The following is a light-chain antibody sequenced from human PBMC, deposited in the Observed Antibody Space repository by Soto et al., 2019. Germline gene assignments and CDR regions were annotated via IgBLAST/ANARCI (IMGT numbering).Light chain of an antibody. V-gene: IGKV1-33*01. Sequence: DIQMTQSPSSLSASVGDRVTITCQAGQDITNYLNWFQQKPGKSPKLLIYDASNLATGVPSRFSGRGSGTDFTFTISSLQPEDIATYYCQQYDDLPLTFGGETKVEIK. CDR3: QQYDDLPLT. J-gene: IGKJ4*01. CDR1: QDITNY. CDR2: DAS.